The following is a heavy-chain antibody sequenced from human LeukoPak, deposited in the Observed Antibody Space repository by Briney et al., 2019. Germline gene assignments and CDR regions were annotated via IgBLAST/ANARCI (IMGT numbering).Heavy chain of an antibody. CDR2: INAGNGNT. Sequence: GASVKVSCKASGYTFTSYAMHWVRQAPGQRLEWMGWINAGNGNTKYSQKFQGRVTITRDTSASTAYMELSSLRSEDTAVYYCAREAHEYCSGGSCYHPSEFDPWGQGTLVTVS. CDR1: GYTFTSYA. V-gene: IGHV1-3*01. D-gene: IGHD2-15*01. J-gene: IGHJ5*02. CDR3: AREAHEYCSGGSCYHPSEFDP.